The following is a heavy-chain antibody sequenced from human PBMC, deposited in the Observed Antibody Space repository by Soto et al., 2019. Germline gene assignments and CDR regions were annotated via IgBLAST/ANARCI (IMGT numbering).Heavy chain of an antibody. CDR2: ISSNGGST. V-gene: IGHV3-64*01. Sequence: EVQLVESGGGLVQPGGSLRLSCAASGFTFSSYAMHWVRQAPGKGLEYVSAISSNGGSTYYANSVKGRFTISRDNSKNTLYLQMGSLRAEDRAVYYWARAEEWLFFQHWGQGTLVTVSS. J-gene: IGHJ1*01. D-gene: IGHD3-3*01. CDR3: ARAEEWLFFQH. CDR1: GFTFSSYA.